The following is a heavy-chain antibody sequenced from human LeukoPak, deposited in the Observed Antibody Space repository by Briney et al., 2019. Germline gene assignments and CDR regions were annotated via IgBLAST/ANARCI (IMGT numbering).Heavy chain of an antibody. D-gene: IGHD3-9*01. Sequence: ASVKVSCKASGYTFTSYGISWVRQAPGQGLEWMGWISAYNGNTNYAQKLQGRVTMTTDTSTSTAYMELRSLRSDDTAVYYCARRPYDILTGFYYYYMDVWGKGTTVTVPS. J-gene: IGHJ6*03. CDR2: ISAYNGNT. CDR3: ARRPYDILTGFYYYYMDV. V-gene: IGHV1-18*01. CDR1: GYTFTSYG.